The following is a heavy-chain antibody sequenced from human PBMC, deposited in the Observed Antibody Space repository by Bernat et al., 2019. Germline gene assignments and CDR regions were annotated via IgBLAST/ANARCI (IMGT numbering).Heavy chain of an antibody. V-gene: IGHV1-46*01. D-gene: IGHD6-19*01. CDR3: ARDVPIAVAGTRHFQH. CDR1: GNTFTSYY. Sequence: QVQLVQSGAEVKKPGASVKVSCKASGNTFTSYYMHWVRQAPGQGLEWMGIINPSGGSTSYAQKFQGRVTMTRDTSTSTVYMELSSLRSDDTAVYYCARDVPIAVAGTRHFQHWGQGTLVTVSS. J-gene: IGHJ1*01. CDR2: INPSGGST.